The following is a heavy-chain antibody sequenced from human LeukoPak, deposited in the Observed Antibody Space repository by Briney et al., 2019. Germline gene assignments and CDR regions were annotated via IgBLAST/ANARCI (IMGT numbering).Heavy chain of an antibody. CDR1: GFTFSSSW. CDR2: IKEDGSEK. Sequence: QPGGSLRLSCAASGFTFSSSWMTWVRQAPGKGLKWVANIKEDGSEKYYVDSVKGRFTISRDNAANSLYLQMGSLRGEDTAVYYCVRSYHYWGQGTLVTVSS. CDR3: VRSYHY. V-gene: IGHV3-7*05. J-gene: IGHJ4*02.